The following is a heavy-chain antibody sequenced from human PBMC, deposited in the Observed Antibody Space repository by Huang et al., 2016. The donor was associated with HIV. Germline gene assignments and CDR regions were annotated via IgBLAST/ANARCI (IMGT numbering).Heavy chain of an antibody. V-gene: IGHV3-30*18. CDR2: ISYDAKTK. J-gene: IGHJ4*02. CDR1: GFTFSSYG. CDR3: AKGGSAAAVLDF. Sequence: QVQLVESGGGVVQPGRSLRISCAASGFTFSSYGMHWVRQVPGKGLGWVGVISYDAKTKYYADSVKGRFSISRDNSKTTVYLQLNSLRLEDTAVYYCAKGGSAAAVLDFWGQGTLVTVSS. D-gene: IGHD6-13*01.